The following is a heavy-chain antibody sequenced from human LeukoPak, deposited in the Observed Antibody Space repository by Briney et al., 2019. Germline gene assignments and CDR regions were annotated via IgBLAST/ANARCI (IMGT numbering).Heavy chain of an antibody. CDR2: INHSGST. Sequence: SETLSLTCAVYSGSFSGYYWSWIRQPPGKGLEWIGEINHSGSTNYNPSLKSRVTISVDTSKNQFSLKLSSVTAADTAVYYCARRPTQYYYDSSGYQPYYYYYYYMDVWGKGTTVTISS. CDR3: ARRPTQYYYDSSGYQPYYYYYYYMDV. D-gene: IGHD3-22*01. J-gene: IGHJ6*03. CDR1: SGSFSGYY. V-gene: IGHV4-34*01.